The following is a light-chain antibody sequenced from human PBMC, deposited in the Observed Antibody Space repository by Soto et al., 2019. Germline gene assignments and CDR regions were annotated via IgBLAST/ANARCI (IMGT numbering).Light chain of an antibody. J-gene: IGKJ1*01. CDR3: QQSFSTPWT. Sequence: IHMTQSPCSLCASVGDRVTLTCRASQTISTFLNWYQHKPGKAPKLLIFDASNLHSGVPSRFSGSGSGTDFTLTISSLQPEDFATYSCQQSFSTPWTFGQGTKVDIK. CDR2: DAS. CDR1: QTISTF. V-gene: IGKV1-39*01.